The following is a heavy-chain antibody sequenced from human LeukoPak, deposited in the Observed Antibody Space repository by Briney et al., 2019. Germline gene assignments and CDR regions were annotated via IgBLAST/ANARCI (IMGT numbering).Heavy chain of an antibody. D-gene: IGHD2-2*01. CDR1: GFTFSSYG. J-gene: IGHJ4*02. V-gene: IGHV3-30*02. CDR3: AKTDQLLIDY. Sequence: GGSLRLSCAASGFTFSSYGMHWVRQAPGKGLEWVAFVRYDGSNKYYADSVKGRFTISRDNSKNTLYLQMNSLRAEDTAVYYCAKTDQLLIDYWGQGTLVTVSS. CDR2: VRYDGSNK.